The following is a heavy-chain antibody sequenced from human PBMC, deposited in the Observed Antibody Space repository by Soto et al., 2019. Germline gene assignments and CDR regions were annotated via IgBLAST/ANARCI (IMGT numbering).Heavy chain of an antibody. Sequence: QITLKESGPTLVKPTQTLTLTCTFSGFSLTTTGVGVGWIRQAPGKALDYLAIIFWDDDKYYSPPLKSRVTITKDTSKTQVVLIMTNMDSVDTATYYCAYRRLQGATYFDLWGRGTPVTVSS. V-gene: IGHV2-5*02. J-gene: IGHJ2*01. CDR2: IFWDDDK. CDR3: AYRRLQGATYFDL. CDR1: GFSLTTTGVG. D-gene: IGHD2-15*01.